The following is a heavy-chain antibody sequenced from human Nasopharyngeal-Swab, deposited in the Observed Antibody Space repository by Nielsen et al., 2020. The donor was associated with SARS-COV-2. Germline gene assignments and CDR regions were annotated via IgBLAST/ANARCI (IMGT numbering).Heavy chain of an antibody. Sequence: ASVKVSCKASGYTFTSYGISWVRQAPGQGLEWMGWISAYSGNTNYAQKLQGRVTMTTDTSTSTAYMELRSLRSDDTAVYYCARAKGRGYSYSWDYYYYMDVWGKGTTVTVSS. CDR1: GYTFTSYG. CDR3: ARAKGRGYSYSWDYYYYMDV. V-gene: IGHV1-18*01. J-gene: IGHJ6*03. CDR2: ISAYSGNT. D-gene: IGHD5-18*01.